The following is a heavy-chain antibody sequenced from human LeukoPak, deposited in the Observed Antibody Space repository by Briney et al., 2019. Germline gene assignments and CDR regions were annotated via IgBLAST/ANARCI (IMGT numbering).Heavy chain of an antibody. V-gene: IGHV4-39*01. CDR2: IYYSGNT. Sequence: NPSETLSLTCTVSGGSISSSSYYWGWIRQPPGKGLEWIGSIYYSGNTYYNPSLKSRVTISVDTSKNQFSLKLSSVTAADTAVYYCARHTSYYYGSGSRNYYYYYMDVWGKGTTVTVSS. D-gene: IGHD3-10*01. CDR1: GGSISSSSYY. CDR3: ARHTSYYYGSGSRNYYYYYMDV. J-gene: IGHJ6*03.